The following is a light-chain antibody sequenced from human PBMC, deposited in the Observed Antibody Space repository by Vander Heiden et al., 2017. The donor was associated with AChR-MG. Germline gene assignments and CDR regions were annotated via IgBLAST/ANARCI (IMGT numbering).Light chain of an antibody. V-gene: IGKV1-39*01. CDR3: QQSDSIPRT. CDR2: AAS. J-gene: IGKJ1*01. CDR1: QSISTS. Sequence: DIQMTQSPSSLSASVGDSVTITCRASQSISTSLNWYQHKPGKAPKLLIYAASSLQSGVPSRFSGDGSGTDFTLTISSLQPEDFATYYCQQSDSIPRTFGQGTKVEI.